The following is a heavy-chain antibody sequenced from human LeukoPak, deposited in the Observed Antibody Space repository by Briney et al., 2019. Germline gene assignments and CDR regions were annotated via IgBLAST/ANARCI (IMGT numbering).Heavy chain of an antibody. D-gene: IGHD6-13*01. Sequence: GGSLRLSCAASGFTFSNAWMSWVRQAPGEGLEWVGRIESKTDGGTTDYAAPVKGRFTITRDDSKNTLYLQMNSLKTEDTAVYYCTTDLPYSSSYDYWGQGTLVTVSS. CDR2: IESKTDGGTT. CDR3: TTDLPYSSSYDY. V-gene: IGHV3-15*04. CDR1: GFTFSNAW. J-gene: IGHJ4*02.